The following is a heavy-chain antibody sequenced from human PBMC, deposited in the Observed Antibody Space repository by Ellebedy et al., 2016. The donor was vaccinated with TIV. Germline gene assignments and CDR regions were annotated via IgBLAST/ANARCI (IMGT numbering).Heavy chain of an antibody. CDR1: GFSLSTSGMR. CDR2: IDWDDDK. CDR3: ARMGYYYDSSGYPHWYFDL. Sequence: SGPTLVXPTQTLTLTCTFSGFSLSTSGMRVSRIRQPPGKALEWLARIDWDDDKFYSTSLKTRLTISKDTSKNQVVLTMTNMDPVDTATYYCARMGYYYDSSGYPHWYFDLWGRGTLVTVSS. V-gene: IGHV2-70*04. J-gene: IGHJ2*01. D-gene: IGHD3-22*01.